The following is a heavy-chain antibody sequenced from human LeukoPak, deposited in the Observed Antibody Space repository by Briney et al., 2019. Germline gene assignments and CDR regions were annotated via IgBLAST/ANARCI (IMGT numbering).Heavy chain of an antibody. CDR1: GGSISSGSYY. V-gene: IGHV4-61*02. Sequence: SETLSLTCTVSGGSISSGSYYWSWIRQPAGKGLEWIGRIYTSGSTNYNPSLKSRVTISVDTSRNQFSLKLSSVTAADTALYYCAAFLLEQISVFDIWGQGTMVTVSS. CDR2: IYTSGST. J-gene: IGHJ3*02. D-gene: IGHD1/OR15-1a*01. CDR3: AAFLLEQISVFDI.